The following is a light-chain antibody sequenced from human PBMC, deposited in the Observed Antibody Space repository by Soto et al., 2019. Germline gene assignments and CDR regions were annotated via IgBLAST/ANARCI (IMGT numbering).Light chain of an antibody. CDR3: QQYDQWWT. J-gene: IGKJ1*01. CDR2: GAS. CDR1: QSINTT. V-gene: IGKV3-15*01. Sequence: ETVMTQSPATLSVSPGERATFSCRASQSINTTLAWFQLKPGQAPRLLIYGASIRAAGSPARFSGSGSGTEFSLTISSLQSEDFGVFFCQQYDQWWTFGQGTKVDI.